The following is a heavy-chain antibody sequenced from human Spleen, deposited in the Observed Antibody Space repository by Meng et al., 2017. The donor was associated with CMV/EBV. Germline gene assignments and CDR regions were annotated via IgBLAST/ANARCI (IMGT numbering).Heavy chain of an antibody. D-gene: IGHD1-1*01. CDR3: ARVIGNWYNWFDP. J-gene: IGHJ5*02. CDR1: GFTFEDYG. V-gene: IGHV3-20*04. Sequence: ETLSLTCAASGFTFEDYGMSWVRQAPGKGLEWVSGINWNGGRTGYADSVKGRFTISRDNAKNSLYLQMNSLRDEDTALYYCARVIGNWYNWFDPWGQGTLVTVSS. CDR2: INWNGGRT.